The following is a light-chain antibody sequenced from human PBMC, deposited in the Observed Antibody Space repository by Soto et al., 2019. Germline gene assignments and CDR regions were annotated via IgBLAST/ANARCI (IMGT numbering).Light chain of an antibody. CDR3: QQYGSSLYT. Sequence: EIVLTQSPGTLFLSPGERATLSCRASQSVSSSYLAWYQQKPGQAPRLLIYGASSRATGIPDRFSGSGSGTDFTLTISRLEPEDFAVYYCQQYGSSLYTFGHGTKLEIK. J-gene: IGKJ2*01. CDR1: QSVSSSY. CDR2: GAS. V-gene: IGKV3-20*01.